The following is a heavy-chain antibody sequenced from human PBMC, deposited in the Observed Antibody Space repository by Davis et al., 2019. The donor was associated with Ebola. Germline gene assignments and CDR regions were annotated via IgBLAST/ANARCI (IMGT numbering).Heavy chain of an antibody. CDR3: VRDCGALCSYYYAMDV. J-gene: IGHJ6*02. CDR1: VITFSSYA. V-gene: IGHV3-23*01. D-gene: IGHD2-21*01. Sequence: GESLKISCTDSVITFSSYAMTWVRQAPGKGLEWVSAISGSGGSTYYADSVKGRFTISRDNSKKTLYLQMNSLRAEDTAVYYCVRDCGALCSYYYAMDVWGQGATVTVSS. CDR2: ISGSGGST.